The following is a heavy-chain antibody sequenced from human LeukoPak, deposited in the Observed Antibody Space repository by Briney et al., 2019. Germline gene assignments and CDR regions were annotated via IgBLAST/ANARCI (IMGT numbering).Heavy chain of an antibody. Sequence: GGSLRPSCAASGFTFSSYSMNWVRQAPGKGLEWVSAISGSGGSTYYADSVKGRFTISRDNSKNTLYLQMNSLRAEDTAVYYCAKDGGITMIVVVENAFDIWGQGTMVTVSS. CDR1: GFTFSSYS. J-gene: IGHJ3*02. V-gene: IGHV3-23*01. CDR3: AKDGGITMIVVVENAFDI. CDR2: ISGSGGST. D-gene: IGHD3-22*01.